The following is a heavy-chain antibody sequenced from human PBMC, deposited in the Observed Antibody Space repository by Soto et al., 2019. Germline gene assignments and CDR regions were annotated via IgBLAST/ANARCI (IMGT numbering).Heavy chain of an antibody. V-gene: IGHV1-46*01. CDR1: GYTFTSYY. J-gene: IGHJ6*02. CDR2: INPSGGST. Sequence: ASVKVSCKASGYTFTSYYMHWVRQAPGQGLEWMGIINPSGGSTSYAQKFQGRVTMTRDTSTSTVYMELSSLRSEDTAVYYCARDPYSGYDLGEYYYYYYGMDVWGQGTTVTVSS. CDR3: ARDPYSGYDLGEYYYYYYGMDV. D-gene: IGHD5-12*01.